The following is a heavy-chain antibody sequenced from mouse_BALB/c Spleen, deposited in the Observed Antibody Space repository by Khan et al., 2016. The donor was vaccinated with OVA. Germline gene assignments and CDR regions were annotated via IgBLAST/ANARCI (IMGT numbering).Heavy chain of an antibody. Sequence: QMQLEESGPGLAAPSQSLSITCTISGFSLTTYGVHWVRQPPGKGLEWLVVMWSDGTTNYNSALKSRLTITKDNSQRQVFLQMNSLQTDDTAIYFCARQPYYHYNIMDYWGGGTAVTVSA. CDR1: GFSLTTYG. J-gene: IGHJ4*01. D-gene: IGHD2-10*01. CDR2: MWSDGTT. V-gene: IGHV2-6-1*01. CDR3: ARQPYYHYNIMDY.